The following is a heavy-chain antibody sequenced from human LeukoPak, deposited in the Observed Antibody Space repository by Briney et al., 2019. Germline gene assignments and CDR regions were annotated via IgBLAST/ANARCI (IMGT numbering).Heavy chain of an antibody. D-gene: IGHD2-15*01. CDR2: ISYDGSNK. CDR3: AKEHSPIVAFDP. J-gene: IGHJ5*02. V-gene: IGHV3-30*04. CDR1: GFTFSSYA. Sequence: PGGSLRLSCAASGFTFSSYAMHWVRQAPGKGLEWVAVISYDGSNKYYADSVKGRFTISRDNSKNTLYLQMNSLRAEDTAVYYCAKEHSPIVAFDPWGQGTLVTVSS.